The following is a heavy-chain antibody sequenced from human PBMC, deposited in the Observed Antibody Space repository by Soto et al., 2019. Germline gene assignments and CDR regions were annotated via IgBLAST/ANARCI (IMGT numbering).Heavy chain of an antibody. V-gene: IGHV1-3*04. Sequence: QVPFLQSGAEVKKPGASVKVSCKTSGYIFTDYPIHWVRQAPGRGLEWVAWINTGNGTTRYSPRLQGRVSLRTDTSASTAFMELTRLRFEDTAIYYCASNAFDYWGQGTLVAVSP. CDR1: GYIFTDYP. J-gene: IGHJ4*02. CDR3: ASNAFDY. CDR2: INTGNGTT.